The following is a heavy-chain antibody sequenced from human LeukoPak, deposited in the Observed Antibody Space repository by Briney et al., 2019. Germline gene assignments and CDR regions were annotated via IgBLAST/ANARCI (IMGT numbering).Heavy chain of an antibody. CDR1: GFTFSSYW. D-gene: IGHD4-23*01. CDR2: IKQDGSET. Sequence: PGGSLRLSCAASGFTFSSYWMTWVRQAPGRGLEWVANIKQDGSETYYVDSVKGRFTISRDNAKNSVYLQMNSLGVEDAAVYYCVRDRGGGMDVWGKGITVTVSS. J-gene: IGHJ6*04. V-gene: IGHV3-7*01. CDR3: VRDRGGGMDV.